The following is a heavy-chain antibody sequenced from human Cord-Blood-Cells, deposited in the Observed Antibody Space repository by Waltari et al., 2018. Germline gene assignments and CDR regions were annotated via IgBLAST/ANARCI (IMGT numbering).Heavy chain of an antibody. D-gene: IGHD6-13*01. CDR3: ATLPSVSSWYYYGMDV. V-gene: IGHV1-8*01. CDR1: GYTFTSYD. J-gene: IGHJ6*02. Sequence: QVQLVQSGAEVKKPGASVKVSCKASGYTFTSYDINWVRQATGQGLEWMGWMNPNSGNTGYAQKFQGRVTMTSNTSISTAYMELSSLRSEDTAVYYCATLPSVSSWYYYGMDVWGQGTTVTVSS. CDR2: MNPNSGNT.